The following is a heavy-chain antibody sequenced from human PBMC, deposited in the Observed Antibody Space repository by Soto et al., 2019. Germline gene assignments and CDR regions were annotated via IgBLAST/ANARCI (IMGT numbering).Heavy chain of an antibody. D-gene: IGHD3-3*01. CDR3: ARXVGPVTIFGEALSGYFDF. J-gene: IGHJ4*02. CDR1: GFSFGNYW. V-gene: IGHV3-7*03. CDR2: IKEDGSER. Sequence: GGSLRLSCAVSGFSFGNYWMSWVRQAPGKGLEWLASIKEDGSERYYLDSVKGRFTISRDNAKDSLSLQMNSLRGEDTAFYYCARXVGPVTIFGEALSGYFDFWGQGTLVTVSS.